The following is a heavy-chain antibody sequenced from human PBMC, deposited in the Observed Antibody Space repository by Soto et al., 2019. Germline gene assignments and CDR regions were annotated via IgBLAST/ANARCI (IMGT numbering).Heavy chain of an antibody. Sequence: GGSLRLSCAASGFTFSNAGISWVRQAPGEGLGWVGRSKSNTAGGTTDYAAPVNGRFTISGDDSKNTLYLQMNSLKTEDTAVYFCAGAYCSRSSCVMDVGGQGATVTVSS. V-gene: IGHV3-15*01. CDR3: AGAYCSRSSCVMDV. J-gene: IGHJ6*02. D-gene: IGHD2-2*01. CDR1: GFTFSNAG. CDR2: SKSNTAGGTT.